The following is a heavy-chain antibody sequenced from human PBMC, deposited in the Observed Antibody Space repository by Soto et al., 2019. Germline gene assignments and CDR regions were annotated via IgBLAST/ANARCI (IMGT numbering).Heavy chain of an antibody. J-gene: IGHJ4*02. V-gene: IGHV4-31*03. D-gene: IGHD5-18*01. CDR2: IYYSGST. CDR3: AREGSYGPFDY. CDR1: GGSISSGGYY. Sequence: SSETLSLTCTVSGGSISSGGYYWSWIRQHPGKGLEWIGYIYYSGSTYYNPSLKSRVTISVDTSKNQFSLKLSSVTAADTAVYYCAREGSYGPFDYWGQGTLVTVSS.